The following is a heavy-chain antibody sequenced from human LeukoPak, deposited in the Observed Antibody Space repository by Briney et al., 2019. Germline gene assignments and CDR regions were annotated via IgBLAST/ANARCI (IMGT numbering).Heavy chain of an antibody. V-gene: IGHV4-30-4*01. CDR3: ARDSEERSGAPYGDYGRNYYYGMDV. D-gene: IGHD4-17*01. CDR2: IYYSGST. CDR1: GGSISSYY. J-gene: IGHJ6*02. Sequence: SGTLSLTCTVSGGSISSYYWSWIRQPPGKGLEWIGYIYYSGSTYYNPSLKSRVTISVDTSKNLFSLKLSSVTAADTAVYYCARDSEERSGAPYGDYGRNYYYGMDVWGQGTTVTVSS.